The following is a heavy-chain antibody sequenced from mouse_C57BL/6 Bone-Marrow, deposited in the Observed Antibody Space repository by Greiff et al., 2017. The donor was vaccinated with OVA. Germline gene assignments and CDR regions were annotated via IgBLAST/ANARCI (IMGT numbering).Heavy chain of an antibody. CDR3: AKGVPYAMDD. V-gene: IGHV1-50*01. CDR2: IDPSDSYT. Sequence: QVQLQQPGAELVKPGASVKLSCKASGYTFTSYWMQWVTQRPGQGLEWIGAIDPSDSYTNYNQKFKGKATLTVDTSSSTAYMQLSSLTAEDSTVYYCAKGVPYAMDDWGQGASVTVSS. CDR1: GYTFTSYW. J-gene: IGHJ4*01.